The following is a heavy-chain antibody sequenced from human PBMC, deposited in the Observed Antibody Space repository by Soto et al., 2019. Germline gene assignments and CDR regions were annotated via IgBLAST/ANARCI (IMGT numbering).Heavy chain of an antibody. CDR1: GDEISSSSS. J-gene: IGHJ4*02. Sequence: PSATLTLNGAGAGDEISSSSSRSCVRQPPGKGLEWIGEIYHSGSTNYNPSLKSRVTISVDKSKNQFSLKLSSVTAADTAVYYCARVCSGGSCYSEWGQGTLVTVPS. D-gene: IGHD2-15*01. V-gene: IGHV4-4*02. CDR2: IYHSGST. CDR3: ARVCSGGSCYSE.